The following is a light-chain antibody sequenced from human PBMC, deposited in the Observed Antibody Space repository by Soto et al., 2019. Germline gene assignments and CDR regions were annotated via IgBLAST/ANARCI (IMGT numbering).Light chain of an antibody. CDR2: GAS. CDR1: QSVSSTK. V-gene: IGKV3-20*01. Sequence: EIVLKESPDTLSLSPGDRATLSCRASQSVSSTKFAWYQQKPGQAPRVLLIYGASSRATGIPDRFSGSGSGTDFTLTISRLEPEDFAVYYCQQYGSSPTFGQGTLLEIK. CDR3: QQYGSSPT. J-gene: IGKJ5*01.